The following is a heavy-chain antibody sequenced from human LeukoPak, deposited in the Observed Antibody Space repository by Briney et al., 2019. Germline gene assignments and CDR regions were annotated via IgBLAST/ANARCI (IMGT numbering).Heavy chain of an antibody. J-gene: IGHJ4*02. CDR3: ATEDLWELGAY. CDR1: GYTLTELS. D-gene: IGHD1-26*01. V-gene: IGHV1-24*01. Sequence: ASVKVSCKVSGYTLTELSMHWVRQAPGKGLEWMGGFDPEDGETIYAQKFQGRVTMTRDTSISTAYMELSRLRSEDTAVYYCATEDLWELGAYWGQGTLVTVSS. CDR2: FDPEDGET.